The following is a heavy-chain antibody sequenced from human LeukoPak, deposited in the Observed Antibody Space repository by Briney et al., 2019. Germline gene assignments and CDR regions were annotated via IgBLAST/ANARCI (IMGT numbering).Heavy chain of an antibody. V-gene: IGHV4-59*10. CDR3: ARVQSRLSWFDP. J-gene: IGHJ5*02. CDR1: GGSFSGYY. CDR2: IYTSGST. Sequence: PSETLSLTCAVYGGSFSGYYWSWIRQPAGKGLEWIGRIYTSGSTNYNPSLKSRVTISVDTSKNQFSLKLSSVTAADTAVYYCARVQSRLSWFDPWGQGTLVTVSS.